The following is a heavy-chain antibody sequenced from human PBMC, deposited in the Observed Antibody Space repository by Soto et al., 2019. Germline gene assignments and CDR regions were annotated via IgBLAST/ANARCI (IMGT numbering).Heavy chain of an antibody. CDR2: ISSSGSTI. V-gene: IGHV3-11*01. D-gene: IGHD2-2*01. J-gene: IGHJ4*02. CDR3: ARDCSSTSCYDY. CDR1: GFTFSNYY. Sequence: GGSLRLSCAASGFTFSNYYMSWIRQAPGKGLEWVSYISSSGSTIYYADSVKGRFTISRDNAKNSLYLQMNSLRAEDTAVYYCARDCSSTSCYDYWGQGTLVTVSS.